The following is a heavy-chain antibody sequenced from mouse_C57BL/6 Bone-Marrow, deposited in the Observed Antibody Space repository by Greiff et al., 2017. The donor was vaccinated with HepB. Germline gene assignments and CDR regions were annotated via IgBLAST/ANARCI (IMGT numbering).Heavy chain of an antibody. Sequence: QVQLQQPGAELVKPGASVKMSCKASGYTFTSYWITWVKQRPGQGLEWIGDIYPGSGSTNYNEKFKSKATLTVDTSSSTAYMQRSSLTSEDSAVYYCARRGIYYGNYNYAMDYWGQGTSVTVSS. CDR3: ARRGIYYGNYNYAMDY. D-gene: IGHD2-1*01. V-gene: IGHV1-55*01. CDR1: GYTFTSYW. CDR2: IYPGSGST. J-gene: IGHJ4*01.